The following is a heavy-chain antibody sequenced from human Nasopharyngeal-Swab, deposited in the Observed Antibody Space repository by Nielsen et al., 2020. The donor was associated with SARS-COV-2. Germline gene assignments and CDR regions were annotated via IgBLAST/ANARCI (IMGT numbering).Heavy chain of an antibody. CDR3: ARGGDWRFDY. J-gene: IGHJ4*02. CDR1: GASISSDKW. D-gene: IGHD2-21*02. V-gene: IGHV4-4*02. CDR2: IHHRRGS. Sequence: SETLSLTCAVSGASISSDKWWTWVRQPPGKGLEWIGEIHHRRGSNYNPSLRSRVTMSVDKSKNQFSLMVMSVTAADTAVYYCARGGDWRFDYWGQGALFTVSS.